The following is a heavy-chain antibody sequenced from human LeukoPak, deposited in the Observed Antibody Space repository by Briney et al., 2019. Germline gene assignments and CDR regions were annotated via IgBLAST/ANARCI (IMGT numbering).Heavy chain of an antibody. CDR3: AKDQGDAYTRGGLDY. CDR2: ISYDVSNK. V-gene: IGHV3-30-3*01. Sequence: PGGSLRLSCAASGFTFSSFAMHWVRQAPGKGLEWVAVISYDVSNKYYPQSLKGRLTISRDNSKNTLFLQMNNLRAEDTAVYFCAKDQGDAYTRGGLDYWGQGTLVTVSS. D-gene: IGHD5-24*01. CDR1: GFTFSSFA. J-gene: IGHJ4*02.